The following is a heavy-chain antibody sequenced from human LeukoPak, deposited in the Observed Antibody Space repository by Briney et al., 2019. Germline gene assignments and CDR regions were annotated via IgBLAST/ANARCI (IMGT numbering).Heavy chain of an antibody. Sequence: PGGSLRLSCAASGFTFSGYWMHWVRLAPGKGLEWISYISRTGNSIYYADSVKGRFTISRDSAKNSLYLQMNSLRAEDTAVYYCARGPYSSNWYVDYWGQGTLVTVAS. CDR1: GFTFSGYW. J-gene: IGHJ4*02. CDR2: ISRTGNSI. V-gene: IGHV3-48*04. D-gene: IGHD6-13*01. CDR3: ARGPYSSNWYVDY.